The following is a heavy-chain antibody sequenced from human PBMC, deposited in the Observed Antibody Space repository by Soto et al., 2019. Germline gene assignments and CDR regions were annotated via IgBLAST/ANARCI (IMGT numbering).Heavy chain of an antibody. CDR3: ARAILLLLFEESQGFDI. V-gene: IGHV3-66*01. CDR1: GFTVSSNY. CDR2: IYSGGST. J-gene: IGHJ3*02. Sequence: EVQLVESGGGLVQPGGSLRLSCAASGFTVSSNYMSWVRQAPGKGLEWVSVIYSGGSTYYADSVKGRFTISRDNSKNTLTLQMNSLRAEDTAVYYCARAILLLLFEESQGFDIWGQGTMDTVSS. D-gene: IGHD3-10*01.